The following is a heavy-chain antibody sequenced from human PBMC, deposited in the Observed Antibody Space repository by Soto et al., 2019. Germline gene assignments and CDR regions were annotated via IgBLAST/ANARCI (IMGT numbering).Heavy chain of an antibody. D-gene: IGHD3-10*01. CDR1: GGSISSGGYY. CDR2: IYYSGST. Sequence: PSETLSLTCTVSGGSISSGGYYWSWIRQHPGKGLEWIGYIYYSGSTYYNPSLKSRVTISVDTSKNQFSLKLSSVTAADTAVYYCARVRGDRILWFGEQNWFDPWGQGILVTVSS. V-gene: IGHV4-31*03. CDR3: ARVRGDRILWFGEQNWFDP. J-gene: IGHJ5*02.